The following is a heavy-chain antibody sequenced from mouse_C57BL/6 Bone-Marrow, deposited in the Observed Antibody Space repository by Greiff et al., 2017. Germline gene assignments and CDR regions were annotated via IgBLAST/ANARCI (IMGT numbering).Heavy chain of an antibody. CDR3: ARDDYSYWYFDV. V-gene: IGHV15-2*01. CDR1: DSEVFPIAY. Sequence: QVQLQQSGSELRSPGSSVKLSCEDFDSEVFPIAYMSWVRQKPGHGFEWIGGILPSIGRTIYGAKFEDKATLNADTLSNTAYLELNSLTYQDSAIYYCARDDYSYWYFDVLGTGTMVTVSS. D-gene: IGHD2-12*01. CDR2: ILPSIGRT. J-gene: IGHJ1*03.